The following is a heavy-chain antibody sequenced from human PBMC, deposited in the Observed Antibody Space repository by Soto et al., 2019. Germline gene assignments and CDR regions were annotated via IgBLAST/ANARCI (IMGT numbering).Heavy chain of an antibody. CDR2: INHSGST. CDR3: ARRRYSSGWDYYYYGMDV. D-gene: IGHD6-19*01. V-gene: IGHV4-34*01. Sequence: QVQLQQWGAGLLKPSETLSLTCAVYGGSFSGYYWSWIRQPPGKGLEWIGEINHSGSTNYYPSLKRRFTISVDTSENQFHLKLSSVTAADTAVYYCARRRYSSGWDYYYYGMDVWCQGTTVTVSS. CDR1: GGSFSGYY. J-gene: IGHJ6*02.